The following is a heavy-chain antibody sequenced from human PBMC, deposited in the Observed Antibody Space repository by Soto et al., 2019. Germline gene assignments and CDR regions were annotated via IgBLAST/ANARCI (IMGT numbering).Heavy chain of an antibody. CDR2: ISAYNGNT. V-gene: IGHV1-18*01. Sequence: QVQLVQSGAEVKKPGASVKVSCKASGYTFTSYGITWVRQAPGQGLERMGWISAYNGNTNNAQKLQGRVSMTTDTYTSTAYMELRSLRSDDTDVYYCARDSGYESNYWGKGTLVTVSS. CDR1: GYTFTSYG. J-gene: IGHJ4*02. CDR3: ARDSGYESNY. D-gene: IGHD5-12*01.